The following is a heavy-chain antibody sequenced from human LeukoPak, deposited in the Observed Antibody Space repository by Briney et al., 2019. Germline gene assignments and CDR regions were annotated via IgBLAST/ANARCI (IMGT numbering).Heavy chain of an antibody. J-gene: IGHJ4*02. CDR3: AKRGVVIRVILVGFHKEAYYFDS. D-gene: IGHD3-10*01. CDR2: ISGSGGGT. V-gene: IGHV3-23*01. Sequence: GGSLRLSCAVSGITLSNYGMSWVRQAPGKGLEWVAGISGSGGGTYYADSVKGRFTISRDNPKNTLHLQMNSLRAEDTAVYFCAKRGVVIRVILVGFHKEAYYFDSWGQGALVIVSS. CDR1: GITLSNYG.